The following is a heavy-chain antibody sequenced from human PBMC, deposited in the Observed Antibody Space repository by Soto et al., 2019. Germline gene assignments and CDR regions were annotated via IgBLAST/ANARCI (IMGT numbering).Heavy chain of an antibody. Sequence: GGSLRLSCAASGFTFSSYAMSWVRQAPGKGLEWVSAISGSGGSTYYADSVKGRFTISRNNSKNTPYLQMNSLRAGDTAVYYCAKDPDSSGWYRGYYFDYWGQGTLVTVSS. CDR3: AKDPDSSGWYRGYYFDY. V-gene: IGHV3-23*01. CDR1: GFTFSSYA. CDR2: ISGSGGST. J-gene: IGHJ4*02. D-gene: IGHD6-19*01.